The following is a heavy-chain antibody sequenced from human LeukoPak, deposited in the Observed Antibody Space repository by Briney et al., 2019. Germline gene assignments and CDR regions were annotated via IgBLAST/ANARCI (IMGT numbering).Heavy chain of an antibody. J-gene: IGHJ4*02. Sequence: SGGSLRLSCAASGFTFSSYEMNWVRQAPGKGLEWVSYIGRSDSNIYYADPVKGRFTISRDNAKNSMYLQMNSLRAEDTAVYYCARDLDYWGQGTLVTVSS. V-gene: IGHV3-48*03. CDR1: GFTFSSYE. CDR2: IGRSDSNI. CDR3: ARDLDY.